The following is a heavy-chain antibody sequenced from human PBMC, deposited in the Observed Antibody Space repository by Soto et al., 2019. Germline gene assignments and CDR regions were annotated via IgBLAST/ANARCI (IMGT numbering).Heavy chain of an antibody. J-gene: IGHJ6*02. CDR3: ARYGGDQRIDLRQCMDV. V-gene: IGHV4-31*03. Sequence: TSETLSLTCTVSGGSISSGVYYWSWIRHPPGKGLEWIGYIYYSGSTYYNPSLNSRVTISVDTSKNQFSLKLSSVTAADTAVYYCARYGGDQRIDLRQCMDVWGQGTMVTLSS. D-gene: IGHD2-2*01. CDR1: GGSISSGVYY. CDR2: IYYSGST.